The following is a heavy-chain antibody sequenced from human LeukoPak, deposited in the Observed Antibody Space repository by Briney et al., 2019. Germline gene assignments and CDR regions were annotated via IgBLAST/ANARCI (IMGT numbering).Heavy chain of an antibody. Sequence: SETLSLTCTVSGVSISSYYWSWIRQPPGKGLEWIGYIYYSGSTNYNPSLKSRVTISVDTSKNQFSLKLSSVTAADTAVYYCASNQIVGATLDYWGQGTLVTVSS. V-gene: IGHV4-59*08. CDR3: ASNQIVGATLDY. J-gene: IGHJ4*02. CDR2: IYYSGST. CDR1: GVSISSYY. D-gene: IGHD1-26*01.